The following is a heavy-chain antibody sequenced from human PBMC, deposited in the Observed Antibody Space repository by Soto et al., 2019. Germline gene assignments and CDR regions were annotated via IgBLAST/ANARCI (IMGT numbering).Heavy chain of an antibody. Sequence: PGGSLRLSCAASGFSFSSYEMNWVRQAPGKALECVSYISSSGSTIYYADSVKGRFTISRDNAKNSLYLQMNSLRAEDTAVYYCARSPTWLGPTPDAFDIWGQGTMVTVSS. CDR3: ARSPTWLGPTPDAFDI. CDR1: GFSFSSYE. J-gene: IGHJ3*02. D-gene: IGHD3-22*01. V-gene: IGHV3-48*03. CDR2: ISSSGSTI.